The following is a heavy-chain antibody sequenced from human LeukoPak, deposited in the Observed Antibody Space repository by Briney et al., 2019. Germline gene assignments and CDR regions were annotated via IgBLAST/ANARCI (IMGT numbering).Heavy chain of an antibody. CDR1: GGSISSSSYY. J-gene: IGHJ5*02. CDR2: IYYIGTT. CDR3: ARNTTSSPWFDP. D-gene: IGHD6-6*01. Sequence: SETLSLTCTVSGGSISSSSYYWSWIRQPPGKGLEWIGNIYYIGTTSYNSSLSGRVTIAVDTSKNQFSLEMASVTPGDTALYYCARNTTSSPWFDPWGQGTLVIVSS. V-gene: IGHV4-61*01.